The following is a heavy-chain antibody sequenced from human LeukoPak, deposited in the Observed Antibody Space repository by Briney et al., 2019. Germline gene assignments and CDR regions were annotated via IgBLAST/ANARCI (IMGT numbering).Heavy chain of an antibody. Sequence: GGSLRLSCAAPGFTFHDYAIHWVRQAPGKGLEWVSLISGDGGSTFYADSVKGRFTISRDNSKNSLYLQMNSLRSDDTALYYCARESESSGWYDYWGQGTLVTVSS. CDR2: ISGDGGST. V-gene: IGHV3-43*02. D-gene: IGHD6-19*01. J-gene: IGHJ4*02. CDR3: ARESESSGWYDY. CDR1: GFTFHDYA.